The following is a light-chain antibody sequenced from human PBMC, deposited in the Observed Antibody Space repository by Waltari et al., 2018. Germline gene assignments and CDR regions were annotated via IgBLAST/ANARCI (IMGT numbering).Light chain of an antibody. CDR3: QHYVRLPVT. Sequence: EIVLTQSPGTLSLSPGETATLPCRASQSVGRTLAWYQQKPGQAPRLLIYAASTRATGIPDRFSGSGSGTDFRLTISRLEPEDFAVYYCQHYVRLPVTFGQGTTVELK. J-gene: IGKJ1*01. CDR1: QSVGRT. V-gene: IGKV3-20*01. CDR2: AAS.